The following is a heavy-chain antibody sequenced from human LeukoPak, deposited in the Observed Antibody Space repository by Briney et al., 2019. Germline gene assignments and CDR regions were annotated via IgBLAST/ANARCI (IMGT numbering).Heavy chain of an antibody. CDR3: ARVGSSWIYYYYYMDV. Sequence: ASVKVSCKASGYTFTSYGISWVRQAPGQGLEWMGWISAYNGNTNYAQKLQGRVTMTTDTSTSTAYMELRSLRSDDTAVYYCARVGSSWIYYYYYMDVWGKGTTVTVSS. D-gene: IGHD6-13*01. J-gene: IGHJ6*03. CDR1: GYTFTSYG. V-gene: IGHV1-18*01. CDR2: ISAYNGNT.